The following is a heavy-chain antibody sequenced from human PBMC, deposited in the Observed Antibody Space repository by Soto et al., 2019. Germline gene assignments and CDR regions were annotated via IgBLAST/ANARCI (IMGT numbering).Heavy chain of an antibody. CDR3: ARDTHYYDSSGYSGDYYYYGMDV. J-gene: IGHJ6*02. CDR1: GFTFSSYS. V-gene: IGHV3-21*01. D-gene: IGHD3-22*01. Sequence: PGGSLRLSCAASGFTFSSYSMNWVRQVPGKGLEWVSSISSSSSYIYYADSVKGRFTISRDNAKNSLYLQMNSLRAEDTAVYYCARDTHYYDSSGYSGDYYYYGMDVWGQGTTVTVSS. CDR2: ISSSSSYI.